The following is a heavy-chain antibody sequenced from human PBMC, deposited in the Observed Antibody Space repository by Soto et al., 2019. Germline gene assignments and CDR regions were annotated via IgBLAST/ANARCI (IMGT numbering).Heavy chain of an antibody. CDR2: IFDSGST. J-gene: IGHJ2*01. CDR3: AREIMPLTNDWYFDL. Sequence: QVQLPESGPGLVKPSETLSLTCTVSGGSISGGVHSWSWIRQPPGKGLEWMGHIFDSGSTYYNPSLKSRLTISVDTSKNQFSLRLSSVTAADTAVYYCAREIMPLTNDWYFDLCGRGTLVTVSS. CDR1: GGSISGGVHS. D-gene: IGHD2-8*01. V-gene: IGHV4-30-4*01.